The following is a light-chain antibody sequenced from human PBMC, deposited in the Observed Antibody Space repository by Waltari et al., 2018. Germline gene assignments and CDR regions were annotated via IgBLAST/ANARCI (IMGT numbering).Light chain of an antibody. Sequence: QSALTQPASVSGSPGQSITISCTGTTSDVGSYNLVSWYQQHHGEVPKLIIYEGNKRPSGVSNRFSGSKSGNTASLTISGLQPEDEADYYCCSYGGASIRIFGGGTKVTVL. CDR1: TSDVGSYNL. V-gene: IGLV2-23*01. CDR2: EGN. J-gene: IGLJ2*01. CDR3: CSYGGASIRI.